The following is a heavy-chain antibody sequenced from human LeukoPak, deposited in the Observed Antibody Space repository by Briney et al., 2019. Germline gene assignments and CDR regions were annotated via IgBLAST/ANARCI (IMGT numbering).Heavy chain of an antibody. J-gene: IGHJ6*02. CDR3: ARAQVAGSTNHGMDV. D-gene: IGHD6-19*01. CDR2: IWYDGSNK. CDR1: GFTFSSYA. V-gene: IGHV3-33*08. Sequence: GGSLRLSCAASGFTFSSYAMHWVRQAPGKGLEWVAVIWYDGSNKYYADSVKGRFTISRDNSKNTLYLQMNSLRAEDTAVYYCARAQVAGSTNHGMDVWGQGTTVTVSS.